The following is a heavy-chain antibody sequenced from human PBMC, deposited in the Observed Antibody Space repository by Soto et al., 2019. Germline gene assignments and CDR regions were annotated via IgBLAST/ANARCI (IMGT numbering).Heavy chain of an antibody. D-gene: IGHD3-22*01. CDR1: GFTSSSYW. V-gene: IGHV3-74*01. J-gene: IGHJ3*02. CDR3: ARDTYYYDSSDHFWADAFHT. Sequence: EVQLVESGGGLVQPGGSLRLSCAASGFTSSSYWIHWVRQAPGKGLVWVSRISNDGSSTNYEDSVTGRCTISRYNAKNIANRQMNSLMAEDTGVHYCARDTYYYDSSDHFWADAFHTWGQGTMVTVSS. CDR2: ISNDGSST.